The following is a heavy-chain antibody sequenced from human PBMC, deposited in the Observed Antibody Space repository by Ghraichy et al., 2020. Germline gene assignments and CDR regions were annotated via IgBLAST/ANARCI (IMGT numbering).Heavy chain of an antibody. CDR3: AKGEACLQWLAKCDYFDY. D-gene: IGHD6-19*01. J-gene: IGHJ4*02. CDR1: GFTFSSYA. CDR2: ISGSGGST. Sequence: GGSLRLSCAASGFTFSSYAMSWVRQAPGKGLEWVSAISGSGGSTYYADSVKGRFTISRDNSKNTLYLQMNSLRAEDTAVYYCAKGEACLQWLAKCDYFDYWGQGTLVTVSS. V-gene: IGHV3-23*01.